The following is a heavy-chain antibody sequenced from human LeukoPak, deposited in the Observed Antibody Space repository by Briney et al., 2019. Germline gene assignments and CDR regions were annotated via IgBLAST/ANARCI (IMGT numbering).Heavy chain of an antibody. CDR2: IIPIFGTA. J-gene: IGHJ4*02. Sequence: ASVKVSCKASGGTFSSYAISWVRQAPGQGLEWMGGIIPIFGTANYAQKFQGRVTITTDESTSTAYMELSRLRSEDTAVYYCARDHGPYSSSSSRVYYFDYWGQGTLVTVSS. D-gene: IGHD6-6*01. CDR1: GGTFSSYA. V-gene: IGHV1-69*05. CDR3: ARDHGPYSSSSSRVYYFDY.